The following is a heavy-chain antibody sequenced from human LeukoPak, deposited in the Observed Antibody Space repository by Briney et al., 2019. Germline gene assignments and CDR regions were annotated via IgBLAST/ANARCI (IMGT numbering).Heavy chain of an antibody. V-gene: IGHV1-69*04. CDR3: ARNYYDILTGYYRLDP. J-gene: IGHJ5*02. CDR1: GGTFSSYA. D-gene: IGHD3-9*01. CDR2: IIPIFGIA. Sequence: GASVKVPCKASGGTFSSYAISWVRQAPGQGLEWMGRIIPIFGIANYAQKFQGRVTITADKSTSTAYMELSSLRSEDTAVYYCARNYYDILTGYYRLDPWGQGTLVTVSS.